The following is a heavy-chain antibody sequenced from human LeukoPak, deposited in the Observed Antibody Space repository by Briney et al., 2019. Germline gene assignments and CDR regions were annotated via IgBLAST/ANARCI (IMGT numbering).Heavy chain of an antibody. V-gene: IGHV1-18*01. Sequence: ASVKVSCKASGCTFTSYGISWVRQAPGQGLEWMGWISAYNGNTNYAQKLQGRVTMTTDTSTSTAYMELRSLRSDDTAVYYCARASIAARYYYYYGMDVWGQGTTVTVSS. CDR2: ISAYNGNT. CDR3: ARASIAARYYYYYGMDV. D-gene: IGHD6-6*01. J-gene: IGHJ6*02. CDR1: GCTFTSYG.